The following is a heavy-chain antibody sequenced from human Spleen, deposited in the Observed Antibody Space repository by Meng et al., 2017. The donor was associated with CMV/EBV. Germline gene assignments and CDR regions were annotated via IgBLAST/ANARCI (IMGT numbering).Heavy chain of an antibody. J-gene: IGHJ4*02. CDR2: IIPIFDTA. D-gene: IGHD3-3*01. CDR3: ARQKTATPGWFLSSFDY. V-gene: IGHV1-69*05. Sequence: SVKVSCKASGGTFSSYGISWVRQAPGQGLEWMGGIIPIFDTAKYAEKFQGRVTIIMDESTSTAHMELSSLRSEDTAVYYCARQKTATPGWFLSSFDYWGLGTLVTVSS. CDR1: GGTFSSYG.